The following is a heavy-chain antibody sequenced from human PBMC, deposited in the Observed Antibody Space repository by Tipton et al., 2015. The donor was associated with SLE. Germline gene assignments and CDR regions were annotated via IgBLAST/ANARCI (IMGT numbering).Heavy chain of an antibody. CDR1: GGSISSYY. CDR2: IYYSGST. V-gene: IGHV4-59*01. D-gene: IGHD4-17*01. CDR3: ARTTYGDDAFDI. Sequence: TLSLTCTVSGGSISSYYWSWIRQPPGKGLEWIGYIYYSGSTNYNPSLKSRVTISVDTSKNQFSLKLSSVTAADTALYYCARTTYGDDAFDIWGQGTMVTVSS. J-gene: IGHJ3*02.